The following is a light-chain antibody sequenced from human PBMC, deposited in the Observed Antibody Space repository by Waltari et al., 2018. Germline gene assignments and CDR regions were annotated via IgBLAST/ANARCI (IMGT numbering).Light chain of an antibody. CDR1: SSDVGGYNY. V-gene: IGLV2-14*01. J-gene: IGLJ2*01. Sequence: QSALTQPASVSGSPGQSITISCTGTSSDVGGYNYVYWYQQHPGKAPKLLIYEVSNRPAGVSNRVSGSKSGNTASLTISGLQAEDEADYYCSSDTSSSTVVFGGGTKLTVL. CDR3: SSDTSSSTVV. CDR2: EVS.